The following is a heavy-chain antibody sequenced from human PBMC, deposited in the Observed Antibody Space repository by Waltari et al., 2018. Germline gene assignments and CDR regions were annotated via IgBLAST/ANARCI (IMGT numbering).Heavy chain of an antibody. V-gene: IGHV4-4*07. CDR2: VYGIGSS. J-gene: IGHJ6*02. CDR1: GVPISNYF. D-gene: IGHD2-8*02. Sequence: QLQLQESGPGLMKASETLSLTLTGSGVPISNYFWRWVRQPAGKGLEWIGRVYGIGSSKYNPSLKGRVPMSVDTSKNQFSLRLTSVTAADTAVYYCARGTDGMDVWGQGTTVTVS. CDR3: ARGTDGMDV.